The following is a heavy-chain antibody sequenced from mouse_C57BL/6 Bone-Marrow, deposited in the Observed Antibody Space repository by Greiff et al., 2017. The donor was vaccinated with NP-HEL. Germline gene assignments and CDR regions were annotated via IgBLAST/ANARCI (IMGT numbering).Heavy chain of an antibody. CDR3: ARDLYYGSLYYAMDY. Sequence: VQLQQPGAELVKPGASVKLSCKASGYTFTSYWMHWVKQRPGQGLEWIGMIHPNSGSTNYNEKFKSKATLPVDKSSSTAYMQLSSLTSEDSAVYYCARDLYYGSLYYAMDYWGQGTSVTVAS. D-gene: IGHD1-1*01. J-gene: IGHJ4*01. V-gene: IGHV1-64*01. CDR1: GYTFTSYW. CDR2: IHPNSGST.